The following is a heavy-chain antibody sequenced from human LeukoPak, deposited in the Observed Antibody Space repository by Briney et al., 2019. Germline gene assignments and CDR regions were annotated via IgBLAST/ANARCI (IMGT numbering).Heavy chain of an antibody. V-gene: IGHV3-30-3*01. D-gene: IGHD3-10*01. J-gene: IGHJ4*02. CDR2: ISYDGSNK. CDR1: GFTFSDYY. Sequence: GGSLRLSCAASGFTFSDYYMSWIRQAPGKGLEWVAVISYDGSNKYYADSVKGRFTISRDNSKNTLYLQMNSLRAEDTAVYYCARDPKSFTMVRGVLDYWGQGTLVTVSS. CDR3: ARDPKSFTMVRGVLDY.